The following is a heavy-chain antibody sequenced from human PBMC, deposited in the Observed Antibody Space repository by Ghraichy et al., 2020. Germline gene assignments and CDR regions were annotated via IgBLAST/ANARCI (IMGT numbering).Heavy chain of an antibody. Sequence: GESLNISCAASGFAFSDSIMVWVRQAPGKGLGWVSTISRGSGNIFYADSVKGRFTISRDDAKNSVYLQMNSLSAEDTAVYYCAREIFCSVTTCYYFDFWGQGTLVTVSS. V-gene: IGHV3-21*01. J-gene: IGHJ4*02. D-gene: IGHD2-2*01. CDR1: GFAFSDSI. CDR2: ISRGSGNI. CDR3: AREIFCSVTTCYYFDF.